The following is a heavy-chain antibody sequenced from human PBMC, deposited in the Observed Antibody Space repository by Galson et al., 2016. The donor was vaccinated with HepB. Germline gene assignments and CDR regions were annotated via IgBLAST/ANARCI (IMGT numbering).Heavy chain of an antibody. V-gene: IGHV3-9*01. D-gene: IGHD3-10*01. CDR3: AKDSGVLASRSFDY. CDR1: GFTFGDYA. Sequence: SLRLSCAASGFTFGDYAMFWVRQAPGKGLEWVAGITWNSNTKGYGDSVDGRFTISRDNAKNSLYLQMNRLRVEDTALYYCAKDSGVLASRSFDYWGQGTLVTVSS. J-gene: IGHJ4*02. CDR2: ITWNSNTK.